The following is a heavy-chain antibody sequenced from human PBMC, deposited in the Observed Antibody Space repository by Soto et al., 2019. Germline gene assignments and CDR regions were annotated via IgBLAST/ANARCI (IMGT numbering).Heavy chain of an antibody. CDR3: AKDLYSYGYYLSGTEEDY. CDR2: ISGSGGST. Sequence: GGSLRLSCAASGFTFSSYAMSWVRQAPGKGLEWVSAISGSGGSTYYADSVKGRFTISRDNSKNTLYLQMNSLRAEDTAVYYCAKDLYSYGYYLSGTEEDYWGQGTLVTVSS. CDR1: GFTFSSYA. J-gene: IGHJ4*02. V-gene: IGHV3-23*01. D-gene: IGHD5-18*01.